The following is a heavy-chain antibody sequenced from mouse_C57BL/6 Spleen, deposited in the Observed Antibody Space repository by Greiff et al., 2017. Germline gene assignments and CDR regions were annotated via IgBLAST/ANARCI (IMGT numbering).Heavy chain of an antibody. CDR2: ISSGGSYT. CDR1: GFTFSSYG. J-gene: IGHJ2*01. D-gene: IGHD2-4*01. V-gene: IGHV5-6*01. Sequence: EVHLVESGGDLVKPGGSLKLSCAASGFTFSSYGMSWVRQTPDKRLEWVATISSGGSYTYYPDSVKGRFTISRDNAKNTLYLQMSSLKSEDTAMYYCARQDYDGYFDYWGQGTTLTVSS. CDR3: ARQDYDGYFDY.